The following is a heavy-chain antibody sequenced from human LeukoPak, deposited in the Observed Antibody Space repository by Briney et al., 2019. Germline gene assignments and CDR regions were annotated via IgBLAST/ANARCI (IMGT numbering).Heavy chain of an antibody. J-gene: IGHJ3*02. V-gene: IGHV3-9*01. CDR3: AKDLTTVTTDAFDI. CDR2: ISWNSGSI. CDR1: GFTFDDYA. Sequence: GRSLRLSCAASGFTFDDYAMHWVRQAPGKGLEWVSGISWNSGSIGYADSVKGRFTISRDNAKNSLYLQMNSLRAEDTALYYCAKDLTTVTTDAFDIWGQGTMVTVPS. D-gene: IGHD4-17*01.